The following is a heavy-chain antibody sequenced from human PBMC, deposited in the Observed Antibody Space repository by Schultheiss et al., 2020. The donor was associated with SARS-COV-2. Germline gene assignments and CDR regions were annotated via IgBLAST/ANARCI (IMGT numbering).Heavy chain of an antibody. V-gene: IGHV4-59*01. CDR1: GGSFSGYY. J-gene: IGHJ5*02. D-gene: IGHD5-18*01. CDR3: ARSLTAMGEFDP. CDR2: IYYSGST. Sequence: GSLRLSCAVYGGSFSGYYWSWIRQPPGKGLEWIGYIYYSGSTNYNPSLKSRVTISVDTSKNQFSLKLSSVTAADTAVYYCARSLTAMGEFDPWGQGTLVTVSS.